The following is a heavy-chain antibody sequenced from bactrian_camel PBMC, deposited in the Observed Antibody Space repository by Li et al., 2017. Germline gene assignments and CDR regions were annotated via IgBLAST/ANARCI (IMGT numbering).Heavy chain of an antibody. CDR1: GYNRHC. J-gene: IGHJ6*01. V-gene: IGHV3S53*01. D-gene: IGHD1*01. CDR2: FTSDGTP. CDR3: KTDPMRYRLGLNFRCVTDEGY. Sequence: QLVESGGGSVQAGESLRLSCTMSGYNRHCMGWFRQTPGKEREGIAAFTSDGTPSYRPSVKGRFTISQDRAKYTMYLQMDSLKPEDTAMYYCKTDPMRYRLGLNFRCVTDEGYWGRGTQVTVS.